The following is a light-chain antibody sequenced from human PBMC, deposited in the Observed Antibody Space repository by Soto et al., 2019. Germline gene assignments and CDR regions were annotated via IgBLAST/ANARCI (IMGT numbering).Light chain of an antibody. CDR2: AAS. Sequence: DIQMTQSPSSLSASVGDRVTIPCRASQGISNHLAWYQQKPGKPPKLLVYAASTLQSGVPSRFSGSGSGTDFTLTIRSLQPEDVATYYCQKYNSAPPWTFGQGTKVEIK. J-gene: IGKJ1*01. CDR3: QKYNSAPPWT. CDR1: QGISNH. V-gene: IGKV1-27*01.